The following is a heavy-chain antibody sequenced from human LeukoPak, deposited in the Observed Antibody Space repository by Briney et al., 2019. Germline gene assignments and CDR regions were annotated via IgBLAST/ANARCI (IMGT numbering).Heavy chain of an antibody. D-gene: IGHD4-17*01. CDR2: INPNSGGT. CDR1: GYTFTGYY. J-gene: IGHJ4*02. V-gene: IGHV1-2*02. Sequence: ASVKVSCKASGYTFTGYYMHWVRQAPGQGLEWMGWINPNSGGTNYAQKFQGRVTMTRDTSISTAYMELSRLRSDDTAVYYCARDFALPPTVPAGGYWGQGTLVTVSS. CDR3: ARDFALPPTVPAGGY.